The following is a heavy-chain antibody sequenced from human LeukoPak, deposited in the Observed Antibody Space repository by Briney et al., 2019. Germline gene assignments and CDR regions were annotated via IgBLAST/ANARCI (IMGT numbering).Heavy chain of an antibody. CDR3: AIYYYDREVMDV. CDR2: IYTSGST. CDR1: GGSISSCY. D-gene: IGHD3-10*02. Sequence: SETLSLTCTVSGGSISSCYWSWIRQPAGKGLEWIGRIYTSGSTNYNPSLKSRVTMSVDTSKNQFSLKLSSVTAADTAVYYCAIYYYDREVMDVWGQGTTVTVSS. V-gene: IGHV4-4*07. J-gene: IGHJ6*02.